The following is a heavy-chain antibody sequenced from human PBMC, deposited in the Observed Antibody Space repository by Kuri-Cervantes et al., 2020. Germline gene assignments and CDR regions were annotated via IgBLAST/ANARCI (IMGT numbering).Heavy chain of an antibody. CDR2: IYSGGST. CDR1: GFTVSSNY. J-gene: IGHJ6*02. CDR3: ARWAQAEAGKGYYYYGMDV. V-gene: IGHV3-53*01. Sequence: GESLKISCAASGFTVSSNYMSWVRQAPGKGLEWVSVIYSGGSTYYADSVKGRFTISRDNSKNTLFLQMNSLRAEDTAVYYCARWAQAEAGKGYYYYGMDVWGQGTTVTVSS. D-gene: IGHD6-19*01.